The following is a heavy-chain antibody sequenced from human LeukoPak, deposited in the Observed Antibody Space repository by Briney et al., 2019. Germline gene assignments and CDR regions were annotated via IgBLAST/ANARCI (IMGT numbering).Heavy chain of an antibody. Sequence: GGSLRLSCAASGFTVSSDYMNWVRQAPGKALEWVSVIYSDGGICYADSVKGRFTISRDNSRNTLYLQMNSLRAEDTAVYYCASPLPFQHWGQGTLVTVSS. CDR3: ASPLPFQH. V-gene: IGHV3-53*01. CDR1: GFTVSSDY. CDR2: IYSDGGI. J-gene: IGHJ1*01.